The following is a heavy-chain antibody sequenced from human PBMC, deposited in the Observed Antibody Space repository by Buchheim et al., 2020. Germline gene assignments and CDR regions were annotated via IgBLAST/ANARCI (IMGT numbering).Heavy chain of an antibody. CDR1: GFTFSSYG. J-gene: IGHJ6*03. Sequence: QVQLVESGGGVVQSGRSLRLSCAASGFTFSSYGMHWVRQAPGKGLAWVADISYDGSEKYYVDSVKGRFTISRDNSKNKLYLQMNSLRAEDTAVYYCVKTGYSYGPYYYYYYMDVWGKGTT. CDR3: VKTGYSYGPYYYYYYMDV. D-gene: IGHD5-18*01. V-gene: IGHV3-30*18. CDR2: ISYDGSEK.